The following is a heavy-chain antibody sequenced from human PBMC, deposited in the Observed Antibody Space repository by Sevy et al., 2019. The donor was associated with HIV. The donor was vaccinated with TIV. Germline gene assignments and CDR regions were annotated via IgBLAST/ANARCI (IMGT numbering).Heavy chain of an antibody. D-gene: IGHD3-22*01. J-gene: IGHJ3*02. CDR1: GFTFTSYA. V-gene: IGHV3-23*01. Sequence: GGSLRLSCTTSGFTFTSYAMNWVRQAPGKGLEWVSTIFRNFRGVDVTYDADSVKGRFPISRDRSRNRLSLQMNSLRAEDTAVYYCAGARYDSSGSFDALAIWGQGTIVTVSS. CDR3: AGARYDSSGSFDALAI. CDR2: IFRNFRGVDVT.